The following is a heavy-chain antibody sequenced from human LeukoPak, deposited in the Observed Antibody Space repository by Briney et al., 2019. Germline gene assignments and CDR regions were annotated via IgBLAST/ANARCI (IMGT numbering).Heavy chain of an antibody. J-gene: IGHJ3*02. V-gene: IGHV1-24*01. D-gene: IGHD1-1*01. CDR2: FDPEDGET. Sequence: ASVKVSCKVSGYTLTELSMHWVRQAPGKGLEWMGGFDPEDGETIYAQKFQGRVTMTEHTSTDTAYMELSSLRSEDTAVYYCATEGGVRIGAFDIWGQGTMVTVSS. CDR1: GYTLTELS. CDR3: ATEGGVRIGAFDI.